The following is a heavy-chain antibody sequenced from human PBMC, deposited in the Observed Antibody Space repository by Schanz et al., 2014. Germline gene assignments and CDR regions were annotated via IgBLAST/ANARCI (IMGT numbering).Heavy chain of an antibody. CDR3: AKDQLANYRGSGYNWFDP. CDR1: RFTFNAYD. Sequence: VHLVESGGGVVRPGGSLRLSCAASRFTFNAYDMYWIRQAPGKGLEWVALISHDGSNKNSADSVKGRFTISRDNSKNTLFLQVNSLRAEDTAVYYCAKDQLANYRGSGYNWFDPWGQGTLVTVSS. V-gene: IGHV3-30*18. CDR2: ISHDGSNK. J-gene: IGHJ5*02. D-gene: IGHD3-10*01.